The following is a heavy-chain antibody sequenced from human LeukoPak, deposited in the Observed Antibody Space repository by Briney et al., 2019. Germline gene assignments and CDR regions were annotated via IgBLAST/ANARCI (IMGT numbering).Heavy chain of an antibody. D-gene: IGHD1-26*01. CDR3: ARDRVDSVVGATESFDY. CDR2: ISSSGGTI. V-gene: IGHV3-48*03. J-gene: IGHJ4*02. Sequence: GGSLRLSCAASGFTFSSYEMNWVRQAPGKGLEWVSYISSSGGTIYYADSVKGRFTISRDNAKNSLYLQMNSLRAEDTAVYYCARDRVDSVVGATESFDYWGQGTLVTVSS. CDR1: GFTFSSYE.